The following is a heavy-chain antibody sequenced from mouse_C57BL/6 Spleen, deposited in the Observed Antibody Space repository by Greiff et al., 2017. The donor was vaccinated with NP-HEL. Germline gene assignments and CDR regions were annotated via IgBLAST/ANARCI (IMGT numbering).Heavy chain of an antibody. CDR1: GYTFTDYN. CDR3: ARVWFHYFDY. D-gene: IGHD2-10*02. V-gene: IGHV1-22*01. CDR2: INPNNGGT. Sequence: VQLKESGPELVKPGASVKMSCKASGYTFTDYNMHWVKQSHGKSLEWIGYINPNNGGTSYNQKFKGKATLTVNKSSSTAYMELRSLTSEDSAVYYCARVWFHYFDYWGQGTTLTVSS. J-gene: IGHJ2*01.